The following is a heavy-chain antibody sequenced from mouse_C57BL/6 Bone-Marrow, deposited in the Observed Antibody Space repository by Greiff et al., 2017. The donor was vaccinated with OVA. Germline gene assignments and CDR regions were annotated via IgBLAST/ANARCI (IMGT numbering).Heavy chain of an antibody. CDR3: ARSKYYGSSPYAMDY. Sequence: VQLQQPGAELVKPGASVKMSCKASGYTFTSYWITWVKQRPGQGLEWIGDIYPGSGSTNYNEKFKGKATFTADTSSNTAYMQLSSLTTEDSAIYYCARSKYYGSSPYAMDYWGQGTSVTVSS. J-gene: IGHJ4*01. V-gene: IGHV1-55*01. CDR2: IYPGSGST. D-gene: IGHD1-1*01. CDR1: GYTFTSYW.